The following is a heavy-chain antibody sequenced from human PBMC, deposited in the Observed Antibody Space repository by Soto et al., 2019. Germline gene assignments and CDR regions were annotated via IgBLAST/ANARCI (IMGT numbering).Heavy chain of an antibody. Sequence: EVQVLESGGGLVQPGGSLRLSCAASGFTFSNYAMSWVRQAPGKGLEWVSTISGSGDNTDYMDSVKGRFTISRDNSKNTLYLQMNSLRAEDTAVYYFAKDSLTVTPYFDYWGQGTLVTVSS. CDR3: AKDSLTVTPYFDY. V-gene: IGHV3-23*01. D-gene: IGHD4-17*01. CDR1: GFTFSNYA. CDR2: ISGSGDNT. J-gene: IGHJ4*02.